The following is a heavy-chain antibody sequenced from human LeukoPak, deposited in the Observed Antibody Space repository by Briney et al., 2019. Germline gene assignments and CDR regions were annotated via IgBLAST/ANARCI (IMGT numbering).Heavy chain of an antibody. CDR1: GFTFSSYG. Sequence: PGGSLRLSCAASGFTFSSYGMHWARQAPGKGLEWVAVIWYDGSNKYYADSVKGRFTISRDNSKNTLYLQMNSLRAEDTAVYYCARGKGSSWNFDYWGQGTLVTVSS. V-gene: IGHV3-33*01. D-gene: IGHD6-13*01. CDR3: ARGKGSSWNFDY. J-gene: IGHJ4*02. CDR2: IWYDGSNK.